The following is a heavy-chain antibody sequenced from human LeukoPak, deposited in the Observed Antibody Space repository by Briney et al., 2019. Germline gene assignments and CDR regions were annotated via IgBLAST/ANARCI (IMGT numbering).Heavy chain of an antibody. J-gene: IGHJ3*02. CDR1: GGTFSSYA. CDR3: ARGPHIVVVTAHDAFDI. V-gene: IGHV1-69*04. D-gene: IGHD2-21*02. CDR2: IIPILGIA. Sequence: ASVKVSCKASGGTFSSYAISWVRQAPGQGLEWMGRIIPILGIANYAQKFQGRVTITADKSTSTAYMELSSLRSEGTAVYYCARGPHIVVVTAHDAFDIWGQGTMVTVSS.